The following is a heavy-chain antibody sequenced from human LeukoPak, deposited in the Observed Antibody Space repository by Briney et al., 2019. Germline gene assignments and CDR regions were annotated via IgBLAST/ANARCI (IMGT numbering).Heavy chain of an antibody. CDR3: ARARGYNYGYVDY. D-gene: IGHD5-18*01. J-gene: IGHJ4*02. V-gene: IGHV1-8*01. Sequence: ASVKVSCKASGYTFTSYDIKWVRQATGQGLEWMGWMNPNSGDTGYAQNFQGRLNITRNTSKSTAYMELSSLRSEDTTVYYCARARGYNYGYVDYWGKGTLVTASS. CDR1: GYTFTSYD. CDR2: MNPNSGDT.